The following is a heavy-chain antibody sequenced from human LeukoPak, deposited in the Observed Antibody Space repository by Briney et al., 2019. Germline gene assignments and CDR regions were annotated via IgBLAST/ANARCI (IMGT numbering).Heavy chain of an antibody. CDR3: VRSAM. CDR1: GNTFILHD. J-gene: IGHJ1*01. CDR2: LSPNSGNT. V-gene: IGHV1-8*03. Sequence: ASEKVSCKASGNTFILHDINWVRQATGQGLGWMGFLSPNSGNTGYAQRFQGRVTITRNTSITTAYLALTSLISEDTAVYYCVRSAMWGQGTLVTVSS.